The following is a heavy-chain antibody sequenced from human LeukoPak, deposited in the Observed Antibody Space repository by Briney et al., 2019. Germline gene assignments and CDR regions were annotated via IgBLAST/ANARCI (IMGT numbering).Heavy chain of an antibody. D-gene: IGHD2-2*01. CDR3: ARDAPKCSSTSCPSRDRYYYGMDV. CDR1: GGSFSGYY. J-gene: IGHJ6*04. Sequence: SETLSLTCAVYGGSFSGYYWSWIRQPPGKGLEWIGEINHSGSTNYNPSLKSRVTISVDTSKNQSSLTLSSVTAADTAVYYCARDAPKCSSTSCPSRDRYYYGMDVWGKGTPVTVSS. CDR2: INHSGST. V-gene: IGHV4-34*01.